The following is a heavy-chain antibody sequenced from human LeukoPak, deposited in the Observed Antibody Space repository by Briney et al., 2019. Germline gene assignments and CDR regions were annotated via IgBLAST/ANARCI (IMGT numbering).Heavy chain of an antibody. Sequence: GESLKISCKGSGYSFTSYWIGWVRQMPGKGLEWMGIIYPGDSDTRYSPSFQGQVTISADKSISTAYLQWSSLKASDTAMYYCARRDSYYYGSGSPVNWFDPWGQGTLVTVSS. CDR2: IYPGDSDT. CDR3: ARRDSYYYGSGSPVNWFDP. CDR1: GYSFTSYW. V-gene: IGHV5-51*01. D-gene: IGHD3-10*01. J-gene: IGHJ5*02.